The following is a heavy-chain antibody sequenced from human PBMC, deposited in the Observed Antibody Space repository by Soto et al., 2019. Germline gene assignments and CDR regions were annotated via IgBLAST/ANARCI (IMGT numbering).Heavy chain of an antibody. CDR1: GFTFSTYG. Sequence: QVQLVESGGGVVQPGRSLRLSCAASGFTFSTYGMHWVRQAPGKGLEWVAVISYDGVNKYYAYSVRGRFTISRDNSKNTLYLQMNSLRAEDTAVYYCAKSVYNWNDGFFDYWGQGTLVTVSS. CDR3: AKSVYNWNDGFFDY. D-gene: IGHD1-1*01. CDR2: ISYDGVNK. V-gene: IGHV3-30*18. J-gene: IGHJ4*02.